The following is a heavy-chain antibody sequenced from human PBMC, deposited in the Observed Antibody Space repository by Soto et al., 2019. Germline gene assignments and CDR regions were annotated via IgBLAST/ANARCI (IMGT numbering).Heavy chain of an antibody. D-gene: IGHD6-19*01. Sequence: PGESLKISCKGSGYSFTSYWICWVRQMPGKGLEWMGRIDPSASYTNYSPSFQGHVTISADKSISTAYRQGSSRKASDPSMYDCARPSPEASGWYLVDYWGQGTLVTFSS. CDR1: GYSFTSYW. V-gene: IGHV5-10-1*01. CDR3: ARPSPEASGWYLVDY. CDR2: IDPSASYT. J-gene: IGHJ4*02.